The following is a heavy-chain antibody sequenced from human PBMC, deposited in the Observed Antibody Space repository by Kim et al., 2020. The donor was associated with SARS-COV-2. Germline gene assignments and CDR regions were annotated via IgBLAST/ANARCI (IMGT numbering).Heavy chain of an antibody. J-gene: IGHJ4*02. Sequence: GSLRLSCAASGFTFSNYWMHCVRQAPGKGLVWVSRIYTDGSNTIYADSVKGRLTISRDNAKNTLYLQMNSLIAEDTALYYCVRGRATTGYYFDYWGQGTLVTVSS. CDR2: IYTDGSNT. V-gene: IGHV3-74*01. CDR1: GFTFSNYW. D-gene: IGHD2-15*01. CDR3: VRGRATTGYYFDY.